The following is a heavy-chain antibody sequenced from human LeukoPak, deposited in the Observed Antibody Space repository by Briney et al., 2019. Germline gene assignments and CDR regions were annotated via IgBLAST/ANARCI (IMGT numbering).Heavy chain of an antibody. CDR1: GFTFSTYA. CDR2: ISGGGGST. V-gene: IGHV3-23*01. D-gene: IGHD3-22*01. J-gene: IGHJ4*02. CDR3: AKDRGRYYDSSGYYWGYYFDS. Sequence: GGSLRLSCAASGFTFSTYAVNWARQAPGKGLEWVSTISGGGGSTYYADSVKGRFTISRDNSKNTLYLQMSSLRAEDTAVYYCAKDRGRYYDSSGYYWGYYFDSWGQGSLVTVST.